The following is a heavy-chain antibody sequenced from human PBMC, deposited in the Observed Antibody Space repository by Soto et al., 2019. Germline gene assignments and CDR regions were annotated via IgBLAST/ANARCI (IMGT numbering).Heavy chain of an antibody. J-gene: IGHJ4*02. Sequence: DVQLVESGGGLVQPGGSLRLSCAASGFTFSSYWMSWVRQAPGKGLEWVANIKQDGSEKYYVDSVNGRFTISRDNAKNSLYVQMNSLRAEVTAVYYCAREKRANGYFDYWGQGTLVTVSS. D-gene: IGHD6-25*01. CDR2: IKQDGSEK. CDR1: GFTFSSYW. CDR3: AREKRANGYFDY. V-gene: IGHV3-7*01.